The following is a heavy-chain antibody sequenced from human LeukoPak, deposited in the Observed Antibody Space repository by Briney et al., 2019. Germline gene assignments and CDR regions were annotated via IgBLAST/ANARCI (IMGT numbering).Heavy chain of an antibody. CDR3: ARGGPTTWF. Sequence: GGSHRLSCAGSGFTFSSYWMHWVRQVPGKGLVWVSSIKPDGSTTNYADSVKGRFTISRDNAGNTLFLHANSLRAEDTAVYYCARGGPTTWFWGQGTLVTISS. CDR1: GFTFSSYW. J-gene: IGHJ4*02. CDR2: IKPDGSTT. D-gene: IGHD2/OR15-2a*01. V-gene: IGHV3-74*01.